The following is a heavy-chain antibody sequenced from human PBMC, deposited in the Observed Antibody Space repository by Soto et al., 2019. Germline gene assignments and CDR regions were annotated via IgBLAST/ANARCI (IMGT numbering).Heavy chain of an antibody. CDR3: ARDVGSGYYCIDY. CDR1: GYTFTSYG. D-gene: IGHD3-3*01. V-gene: IGHV1-18*01. Sequence: GASVKVSCKASGYTFTSYGISWVRQAPGQGLEWMGWISAYNGNTNYAQKLQGRVTMTTDTSTSTAHMELRSLRSDDTAVYYCARDVGSGYYCIDYWGQGTLVTVSS. CDR2: ISAYNGNT. J-gene: IGHJ4*02.